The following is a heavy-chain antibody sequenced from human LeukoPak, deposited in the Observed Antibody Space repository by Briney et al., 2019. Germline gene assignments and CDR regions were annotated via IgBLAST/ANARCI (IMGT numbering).Heavy chain of an antibody. V-gene: IGHV3-33*06. J-gene: IGHJ4*02. D-gene: IGHD6-13*01. CDR2: IWYDGSNK. Sequence: GGSLRLSCAASGFTFSSYGMHWVRQAPGKGLEWVAVIWYDGSNKYYADSVKGRFTISRDNSKNTLYLQMNSLRAEDTAVYYCAKDRRIAAAGPVGYWGQGTLVTVSS. CDR1: GFTFSSYG. CDR3: AKDRRIAAAGPVGY.